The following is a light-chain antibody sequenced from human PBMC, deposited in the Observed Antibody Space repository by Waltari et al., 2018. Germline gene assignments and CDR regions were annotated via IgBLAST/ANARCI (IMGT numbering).Light chain of an antibody. J-gene: IGKJ2*01. V-gene: IGKV3-20*01. CDR3: QHYDNSPRMYT. CDR2: DVA. Sequence: DGTRRKPAQPPRALMNDVAGRATGIPDRFSGSGSGTDFTLTISRLEPEDFAVYYCQHYDNSPRMYTFGQGTKLEIK.